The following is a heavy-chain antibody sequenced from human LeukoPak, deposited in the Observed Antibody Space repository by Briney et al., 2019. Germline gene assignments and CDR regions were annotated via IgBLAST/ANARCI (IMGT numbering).Heavy chain of an antibody. J-gene: IGHJ4*02. CDR1: GGSISSSGYY. Sequence: SETLSLTCTVSGGSISSSGYYWGWIRQPPGKGLEWIGNIYYSGSTYYNPSLKSRVTISVDTSKNQFSLKLSSVTAADTAVYYCARVYPKVSSAEFDYWGQGTLVTVSS. V-gene: IGHV4-39*07. D-gene: IGHD6-6*01. CDR3: ARVYPKVSSAEFDY. CDR2: IYYSGST.